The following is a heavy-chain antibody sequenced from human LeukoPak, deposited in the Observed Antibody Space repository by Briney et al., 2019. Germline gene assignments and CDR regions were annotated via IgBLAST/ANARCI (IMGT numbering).Heavy chain of an antibody. CDR3: ARDFGGSQDY. CDR2: MNIDGSIT. D-gene: IGHD2-15*01. Sequence: WGSLRLSCAASGVSVSSYWMHWVRQAPGKGLVWVSRMNIDGSITSYADSVKGRFTISRDNAKNTLVLQMNSLRPEATAVYYCARDFGGSQDYWGQGNLVTVSS. CDR1: GVSVSSYW. V-gene: IGHV3-74*01. J-gene: IGHJ4*02.